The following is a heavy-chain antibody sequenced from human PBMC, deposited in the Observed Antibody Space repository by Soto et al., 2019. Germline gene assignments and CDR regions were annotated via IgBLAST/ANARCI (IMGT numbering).Heavy chain of an antibody. CDR1: GGSFSGYY. CDR3: ARGNLDY. CDR2: INHSGST. Sequence: SETLSLTCAVYGGSFSGYYWSWIRQPPGKGLEWIGEINHSGSTNYNPSLKSRVTISVDTSKNQFSLKLSSVTAADTAVYYCARGNLDYWGQGTLVTVSS. J-gene: IGHJ4*02. V-gene: IGHV4-34*01.